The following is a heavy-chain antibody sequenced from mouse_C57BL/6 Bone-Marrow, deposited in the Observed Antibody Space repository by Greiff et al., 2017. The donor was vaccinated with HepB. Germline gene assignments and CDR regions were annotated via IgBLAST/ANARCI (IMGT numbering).Heavy chain of an antibody. CDR1: GFTFSSYG. D-gene: IGHD2-1*01. Sequence: EVKLVESGGDLVKPGGSLKLSCAASGFTFSSYGMSWVRQTPDKRLEWVGTISSGGSYTYYPDSVKGRFTTSRDNAKNTLYLQMSSLKSEDTAMYYCARHRDYGNCPYAMDYWGQGTSVTVSS. CDR2: ISSGGSYT. CDR3: ARHRDYGNCPYAMDY. J-gene: IGHJ4*01. V-gene: IGHV5-6*01.